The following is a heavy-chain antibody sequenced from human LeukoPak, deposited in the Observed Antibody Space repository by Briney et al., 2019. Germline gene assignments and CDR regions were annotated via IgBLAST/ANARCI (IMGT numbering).Heavy chain of an antibody. D-gene: IGHD6-19*01. CDR2: ISGSGGST. Sequence: PGGSLRLSCAASGFTFSSYAMSWVRQAPGKGLEWVSAISGSGGSTYYADSVKGRFTISRDNAKNSLYLQMNSLRAEDTAVYYCARGGAVAAGYWGQGTLVTVSS. CDR3: ARGGAVAAGY. J-gene: IGHJ4*02. V-gene: IGHV3-23*01. CDR1: GFTFSSYA.